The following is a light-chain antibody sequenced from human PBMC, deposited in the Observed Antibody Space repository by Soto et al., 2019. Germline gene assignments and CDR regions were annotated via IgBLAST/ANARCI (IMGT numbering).Light chain of an antibody. CDR1: SSDVGGYNY. V-gene: IGLV2-14*01. CDR2: DVS. CDR3: SSYTSSSTVV. Sequence: QSALTQPASVSESPGQSITISCTGTSSDVGGYNYVSWYQQHPGKAPKLMIYDVSNRPSGVSNRFSGSKSGNTASQTISGLQAEDEADYYCSSYTSSSTVVFGGGTKVTVL. J-gene: IGLJ2*01.